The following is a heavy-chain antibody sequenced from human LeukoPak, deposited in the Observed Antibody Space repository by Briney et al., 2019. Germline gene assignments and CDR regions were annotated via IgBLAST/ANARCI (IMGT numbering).Heavy chain of an antibody. CDR3: ARWGLRLGGLDY. D-gene: IGHD3-16*01. J-gene: IGHJ4*02. V-gene: IGHV3-7*01. CDR1: GFTLSSYW. CDR2: IKQDGSEK. Sequence: GGSLRLSCAASGFTLSSYWMSWVRQAPGKGLEWVANIKQDGSEKYYVDSVKGRFTISRDNAKNSLYLQMNSLRAEDTAVYYCARWGLRLGGLDYWGQGTLVTVSS.